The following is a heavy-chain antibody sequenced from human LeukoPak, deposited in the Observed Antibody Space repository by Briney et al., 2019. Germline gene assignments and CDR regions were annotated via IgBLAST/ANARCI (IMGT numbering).Heavy chain of an antibody. D-gene: IGHD3-16*01. V-gene: IGHV3-30-3*01. CDR2: ISYDGSNK. CDR1: GFTFSSYA. Sequence: GRSLRLSCAASGFTFSSYAMHWVRQAPGKGLEWVAVISYDGSNKYYADSVKGRFTISRDNSKNTLYLQMNSLRAEDTAVYYCARAKGGALDYWGQGTLVTVSS. CDR3: ARAKGGALDY. J-gene: IGHJ4*02.